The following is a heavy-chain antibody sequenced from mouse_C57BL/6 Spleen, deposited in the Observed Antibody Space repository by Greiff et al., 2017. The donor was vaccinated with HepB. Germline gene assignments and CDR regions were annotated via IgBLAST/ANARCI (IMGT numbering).Heavy chain of an antibody. J-gene: IGHJ2*01. CDR2: IDPSDSYT. D-gene: IGHD2-5*01. Sequence: QVQLQPPGAELVRPGTSVKLSCKASGYTFTSYWMHWVKQRPGQGLEWIGVIDPSDSYTNYNQKFKGKATLTVDTSSSTAYMQLSSLTAEDAAVYYCARMIYSNYNWGQGTTLTVSS. CDR3: ARMIYSNYN. CDR1: GYTFTSYW. V-gene: IGHV1-59*01.